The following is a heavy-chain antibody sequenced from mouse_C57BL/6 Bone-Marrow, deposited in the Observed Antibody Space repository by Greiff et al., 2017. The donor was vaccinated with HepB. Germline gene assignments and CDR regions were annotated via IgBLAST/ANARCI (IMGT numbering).Heavy chain of an antibody. D-gene: IGHD3-2*02. V-gene: IGHV1-55*01. CDR3: ARCSSGYGAMDY. Sequence: VQLQQSGAELVKPGASVKMSCKASGYTFTSYWITWVKQRPGQGLEWIGDIYPGSGSTNYNEKFKSKATLTVDTSSSTAYMQLSSLTSEDSAVYYCARCSSGYGAMDYWGQGTSVTVSS. J-gene: IGHJ4*01. CDR2: IYPGSGST. CDR1: GYTFTSYW.